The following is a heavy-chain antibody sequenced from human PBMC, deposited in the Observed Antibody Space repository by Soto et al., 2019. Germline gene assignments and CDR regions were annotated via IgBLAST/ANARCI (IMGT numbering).Heavy chain of an antibody. J-gene: IGHJ3*02. Sequence: QSGGSLRLSCAASGFTFSSYGMHWVRQAPGKGLEWVAVIWYDGSNKYYADSVKGRFTISRDNSKNTLYLQMNSLRAEDTAVYYCAREPTIVVVTAIPHNSGAAFDIWGQGTVVTVSS. CDR2: IWYDGSNK. V-gene: IGHV3-33*01. D-gene: IGHD2-21*02. CDR3: AREPTIVVVTAIPHNSGAAFDI. CDR1: GFTFSSYG.